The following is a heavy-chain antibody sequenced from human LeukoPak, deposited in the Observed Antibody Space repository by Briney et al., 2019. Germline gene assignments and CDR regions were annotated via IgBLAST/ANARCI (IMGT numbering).Heavy chain of an antibody. CDR1: GFTFSSYW. J-gene: IGHJ1*01. Sequence: GGSLRLSCAASGFTFSSYWMSWVRQAPGKGLEWVANIKQDGSEKYYVDSVKGRFTISRDNAENSLYLQMNSLRAEDTAFYYCVRSITMFQHWGQGTLVTVSS. CDR3: VRSITMFQH. CDR2: IKQDGSEK. V-gene: IGHV3-7*03. D-gene: IGHD3-10*01.